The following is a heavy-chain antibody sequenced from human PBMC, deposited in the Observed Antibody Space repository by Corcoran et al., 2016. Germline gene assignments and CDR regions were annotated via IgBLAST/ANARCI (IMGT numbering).Heavy chain of an antibody. J-gene: IGHJ4*02. CDR3: TTDPGYSSSFDY. Sequence: EVQLVESGGGLVKPGGSLRLSCAASGFTFSNAWMSWVRQAPGKGLEWVGRIKSKTDGGTTDYAAPVKGRFTISRDDSKNTLYLKMNSLKTEDTAVYYCTTDPGYSSSFDYWGQGTLVTVSS. D-gene: IGHD6-6*01. V-gene: IGHV3-15*01. CDR2: IKSKTDGGTT. CDR1: GFTFSNAW.